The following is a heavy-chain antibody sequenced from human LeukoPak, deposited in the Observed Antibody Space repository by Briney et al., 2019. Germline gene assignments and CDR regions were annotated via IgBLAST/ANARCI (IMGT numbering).Heavy chain of an antibody. Sequence: SETLSLTCAVSGGSISSGGYSWGWIRQPPGKGLEWIGYIYHSGSTYYNPSLKSRVTISVDRSKNQFSLKLSSVTAADTAVYYCARGSPTPDYWGQGTLVTVSS. CDR1: GGSISSGGYS. CDR2: IYHSGST. D-gene: IGHD1-26*01. J-gene: IGHJ4*02. CDR3: ARGSPTPDY. V-gene: IGHV4-30-2*01.